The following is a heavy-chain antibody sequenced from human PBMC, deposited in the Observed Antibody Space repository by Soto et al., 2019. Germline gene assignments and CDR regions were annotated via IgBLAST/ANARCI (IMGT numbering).Heavy chain of an antibody. D-gene: IGHD3-3*01. CDR1: GFTFSSYG. CDR3: ARDRVFWSGYYVNWFDP. J-gene: IGHJ5*02. Sequence: PGGSLRLSCAASGFTFSSYGMNWVRQAPGKGLEWVSGIRGSGGSTYYADSVKGRFTISRDNSKNTLYLQMNSLRAEDTAVYYCARDRVFWSGYYVNWFDPWGQGTLVTVSS. CDR2: IRGSGGST. V-gene: IGHV3-23*01.